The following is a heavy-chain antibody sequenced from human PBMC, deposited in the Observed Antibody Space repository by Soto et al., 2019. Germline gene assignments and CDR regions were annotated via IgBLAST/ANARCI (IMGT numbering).Heavy chain of an antibody. Sequence: SETLSLTCAVSGGYISSGGYSCNWIRQPPGKGLEWIGYIYHSGSTYYNPSLKSRVTISVDTSKNQFSLKLSSVTAADTAVYYCARHQSHSSSYVDPWGQGTLVTVSS. CDR1: GGYISSGGYS. CDR2: IYHSGST. V-gene: IGHV4-30-2*03. CDR3: ARHQSHSSSYVDP. D-gene: IGHD6-13*01. J-gene: IGHJ5*02.